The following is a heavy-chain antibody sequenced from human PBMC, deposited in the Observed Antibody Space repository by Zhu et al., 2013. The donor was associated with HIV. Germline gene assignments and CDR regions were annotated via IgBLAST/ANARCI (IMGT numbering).Heavy chain of an antibody. CDR1: GFTFTSSA. D-gene: IGHD1-26*01. J-gene: IGHJ3*02. CDR2: IVVGSGNT. V-gene: IGHV1-58*01. CDR3: AADRGGGSYVSYAFDI. Sequence: QMQLVQSGPEVKKPGTSVKVSCKASGFTFTSSAVQWVRQARGQRLEWIGWIVVGSGNTNYAQKFQERVTITRDMSTSTAYMELSSLRSEDTAVYYCAADRGGGSYVSYAFDIWGQGTMVTVSS.